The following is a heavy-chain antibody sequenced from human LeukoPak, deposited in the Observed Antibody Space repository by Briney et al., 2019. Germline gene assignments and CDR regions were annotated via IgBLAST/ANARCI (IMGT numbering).Heavy chain of an antibody. V-gene: IGHV3-23*01. CDR1: GFTFSSYA. Sequence: GGSLRLSCAASGFTFSSYAMSWVRQAPGKGLEWVSAISGSGGSTYYADSVKGRFTISRDNSKNTLYLQMNSLRAEDTAVYYCAKDDDSSSWYGWFDPWGQGTLVTVSS. J-gene: IGHJ5*02. CDR3: AKDDDSSSWYGWFDP. CDR2: ISGSGGST. D-gene: IGHD6-13*01.